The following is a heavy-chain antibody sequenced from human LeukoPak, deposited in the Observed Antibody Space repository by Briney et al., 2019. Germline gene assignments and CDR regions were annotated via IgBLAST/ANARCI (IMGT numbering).Heavy chain of an antibody. V-gene: IGHV4-30-2*01. Sequence: SQTLSLTCAVSGGSISSGGYSWSWIRQPPGKGLEWIGYIYHSGSTYYNPSLKGRVTISVDRSKNQFSLKLSSVTAADTAVYYCARAVGLRYFDWLQRLGWYFDLWGRGTLVTVSS. CDR1: GGSISSGGYS. D-gene: IGHD3-9*01. J-gene: IGHJ2*01. CDR2: IYHSGST. CDR3: ARAVGLRYFDWLQRLGWYFDL.